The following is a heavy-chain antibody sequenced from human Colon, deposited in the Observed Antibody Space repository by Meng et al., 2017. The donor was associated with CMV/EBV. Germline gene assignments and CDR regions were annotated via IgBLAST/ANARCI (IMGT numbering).Heavy chain of an antibody. V-gene: IGHV5-51*01. CDR2: VFPGDSET. CDR1: GYTFTNYW. D-gene: IGHD1-14*01. J-gene: IGHJ4*01. Sequence: GESLKISCKTTGYTFTNYWIAWVRQMPGKGLEWMGVVFPGDSETRYSPSFEGQVIISDDKSTSTAFLEWSRLKASDTAMYYCARTYGSHGAFDGLGIWGQGTLVTVSS. CDR3: ARTYGSHGAFDGLGI.